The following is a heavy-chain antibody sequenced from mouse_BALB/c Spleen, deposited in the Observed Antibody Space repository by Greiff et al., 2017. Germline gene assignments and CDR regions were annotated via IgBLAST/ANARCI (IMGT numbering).Heavy chain of an antibody. CDR2: IDPYNGGT. Sequence: QLQESGPELVQPGASVKVSCTASGYAFTSYYMYWVKQSHGKSLEWIGYIDPYNGGTSYNQKFKGKATLTVYTSSSTAYMHLNSLTSEDSAVYSCAREDTTAGAYWGQGTLVTVSA. CDR1: GYAFTSYY. D-gene: IGHD1-2*01. CDR3: AREDTTAGAY. V-gene: IGHV1S135*01. J-gene: IGHJ3*01.